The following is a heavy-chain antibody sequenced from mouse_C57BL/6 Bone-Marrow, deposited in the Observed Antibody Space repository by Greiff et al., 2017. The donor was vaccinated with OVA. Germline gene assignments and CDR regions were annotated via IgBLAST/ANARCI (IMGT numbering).Heavy chain of an antibody. V-gene: IGHV1-76*01. Sequence: VQLQQSGAELVRPGDSVKLSCKASGYTFTDYYINWVKQRPGQGLEWIARIYPGSGNTYYNEKFKGKATLTAEKSSSTAYMQLSSLTSEDSAVYFCARGGTAQATFAYWGQGTLVTVSA. CDR3: ARGGTAQATFAY. CDR1: GYTFTDYY. CDR2: IYPGSGNT. J-gene: IGHJ3*01. D-gene: IGHD3-2*02.